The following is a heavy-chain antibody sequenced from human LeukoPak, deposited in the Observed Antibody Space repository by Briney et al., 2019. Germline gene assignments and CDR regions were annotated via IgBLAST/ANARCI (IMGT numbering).Heavy chain of an antibody. CDR2: ISYDGSNK. J-gene: IGHJ4*02. Sequence: GGSLRLSCAASGFTFSSYGMHWVRQAPGKGLEWVAVISYDGSNKYYADSVKGRFTISRDNSKNTLYLQMNSLRAEDTAVYYCAKARIQLWPGGFDYWGQGTLVTVSS. D-gene: IGHD5-18*01. V-gene: IGHV3-30*18. CDR1: GFTFSSYG. CDR3: AKARIQLWPGGFDY.